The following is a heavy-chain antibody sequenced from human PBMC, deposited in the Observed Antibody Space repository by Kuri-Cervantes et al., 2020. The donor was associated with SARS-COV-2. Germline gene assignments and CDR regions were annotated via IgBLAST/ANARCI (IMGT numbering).Heavy chain of an antibody. CDR3: ANLPAAINNYYYYYMDV. CDR1: GFTFSSYS. V-gene: IGHV3-48*01. CDR2: ISSSSSTI. J-gene: IGHJ6*03. D-gene: IGHD2-2*02. Sequence: GESLKISCAASGFTFSSYSMNWVRQAPGKGLEWVSYISSSSSTIYYADSVKGRFTISRDNSKNTLYLQMNSLRAEDTAVYYCANLPAAINNYYYYYMDVWGKGTRSPSP.